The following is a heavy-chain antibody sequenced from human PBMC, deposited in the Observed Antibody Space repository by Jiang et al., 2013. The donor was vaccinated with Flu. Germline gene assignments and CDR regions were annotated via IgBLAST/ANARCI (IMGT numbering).Heavy chain of an antibody. CDR2: ISAYNGNT. V-gene: IGHV1-18*01. CDR1: GYTFTSYG. CDR3: ARERARKGYYGSGSPNWFDP. D-gene: IGHD3-10*01. J-gene: IGHJ5*02. Sequence: EVKKPGASVKVSCKASGYTFTSYGISWVRQAPGQGLEWMGWISAYNGNTNYAQKLQGRVTMTTDTSTSTAYMELRSLRSDDTAVYYCARERARKGYYGSGSPNWFDPWGQGTLVTVSS.